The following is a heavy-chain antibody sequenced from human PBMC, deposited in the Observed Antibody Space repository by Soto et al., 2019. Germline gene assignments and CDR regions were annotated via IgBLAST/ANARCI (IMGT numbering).Heavy chain of an antibody. Sequence: PGGSLRLSCPSSGLTFSTYTMNWVGQAPGKGLEWVSSINGRGNYIYYAESVKGRFTISRDNAKNSLYLQMDRLRAEDTALYYCVREDGKVGTNSAFDYWGLGALVTVSS. V-gene: IGHV3-21*01. D-gene: IGHD1-26*01. CDR1: GLTFSTYT. CDR2: INGRGNYI. CDR3: VREDGKVGTNSAFDY. J-gene: IGHJ4*02.